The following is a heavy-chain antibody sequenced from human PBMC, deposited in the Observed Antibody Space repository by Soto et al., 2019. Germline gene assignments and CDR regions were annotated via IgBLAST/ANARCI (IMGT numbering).Heavy chain of an antibody. Sequence: SETLSLTCPVSGGSISSYYWSWIRQPPGKGLEWIGYIYHSGSTNYNPSLKSRVTISVDTSKNQFSLKLSSVTAADTAVYYCARDVYGEIDYWGQGTLVTVSS. CDR1: GGSISSYY. V-gene: IGHV4-59*01. CDR3: ARDVYGEIDY. CDR2: IYHSGST. J-gene: IGHJ4*02. D-gene: IGHD4-17*01.